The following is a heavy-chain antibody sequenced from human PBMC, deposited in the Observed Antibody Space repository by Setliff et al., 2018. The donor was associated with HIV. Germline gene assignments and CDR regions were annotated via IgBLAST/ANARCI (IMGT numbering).Heavy chain of an antibody. CDR2: IYTSGSS. J-gene: IGHJ6*03. D-gene: IGHD3-3*01. CDR3: ARGLSIFGVATPGFYSFMDV. V-gene: IGHV4-61*02. Sequence: SETLSLTCTVSGGSISSGSYYWSWIRQPAGKGLEWIGRIYTSGSSNYNPSLKSRVSISLDTSKKQVSLKLNSVTAADTAVYYCARGLSIFGVATPGFYSFMDVWGKGTTVTVSS. CDR1: GGSISSGSYY.